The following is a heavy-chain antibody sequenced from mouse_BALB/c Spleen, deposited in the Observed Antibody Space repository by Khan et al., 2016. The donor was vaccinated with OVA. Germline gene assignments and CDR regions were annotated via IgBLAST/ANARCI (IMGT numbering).Heavy chain of an antibody. J-gene: IGHJ2*01. CDR3: ARRGLRWDFDY. V-gene: IGHV1-7*01. Sequence: VKLMESGAELAKPGASVKMSCKASGYTFINYWILWVKQRPGQGLEWIGYINPSTGYTEYNQNFNDKATLTADKSSSTAYMQLSSLTSEDSAVYYCARRGLRWDFDYWGQGTTLTVSS. D-gene: IGHD1-1*01. CDR1: GYTFINYW. CDR2: INPSTGYT.